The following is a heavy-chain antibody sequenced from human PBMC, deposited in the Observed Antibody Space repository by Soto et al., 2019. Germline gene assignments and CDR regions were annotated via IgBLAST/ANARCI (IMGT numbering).Heavy chain of an antibody. CDR3: ARDTPASGVATLDF. D-gene: IGHD5-12*01. V-gene: IGHV1-18*01. CDR1: GYTFSNYG. J-gene: IGHJ4*02. CDR2: ISAYTGNT. Sequence: QLQLVQSEAEVKKPGASVKVSCKTSGYTFSNYGISWVRQAPGQGLEWMAWISAYTGNTNFAQRFQGRVTMTTDTSTSTAYMELRSLRSDDTAVYYCARDTPASGVATLDFWGQGSLVTVSS.